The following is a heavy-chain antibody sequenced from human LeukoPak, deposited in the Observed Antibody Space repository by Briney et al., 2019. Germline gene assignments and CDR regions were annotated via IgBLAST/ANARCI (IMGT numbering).Heavy chain of an antibody. CDR1: GFTFSSYG. D-gene: IGHD3-22*01. J-gene: IGHJ4*02. CDR3: ARDLRYYDSSGSDY. Sequence: PGRSLRLSRAASGFTFSSYGMHWVRQAPGKGLEWVAVIWYDGSNKYYADSVKGRFTISRDNSKNTLYLQMNSLRAEDTAVYYCARDLRYYDSSGSDYWGQGTLVTVSS. V-gene: IGHV3-33*01. CDR2: IWYDGSNK.